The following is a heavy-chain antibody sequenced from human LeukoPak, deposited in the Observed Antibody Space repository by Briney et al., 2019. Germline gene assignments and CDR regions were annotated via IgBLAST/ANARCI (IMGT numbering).Heavy chain of an antibody. J-gene: IGHJ4*02. CDR3: ARDFHLDTAMVSIFDY. CDR1: GFTFSTYS. V-gene: IGHV3-21*01. Sequence: TGGSLRLSCAASGFTFSTYSMNWVRQAPGKELEWVSSISSRGYYIYHANSLRGRFTISRDNSKNTLYLQMNSLRAEDTAVYYCARDFHLDTAMVSIFDYWGQGTLVTVSS. D-gene: IGHD5-18*01. CDR2: ISSRGYYI.